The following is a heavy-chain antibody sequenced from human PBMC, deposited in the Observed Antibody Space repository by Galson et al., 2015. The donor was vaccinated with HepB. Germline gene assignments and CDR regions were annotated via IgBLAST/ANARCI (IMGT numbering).Heavy chain of an antibody. CDR1: GDSVSRNGAA. Sequence: CAISGDSVSRNGAAWNWIRQSPSRGLEWLGRTYYRSKWYYDYAVSVKSRIAINPDTSKNQFFLQLNSVTPEDTAMYYCAHGRANAFDVWGQGTMVTVSS. J-gene: IGHJ3*01. CDR2: TYYRSKWYY. D-gene: IGHD1-26*01. V-gene: IGHV6-1*01. CDR3: AHGRANAFDV.